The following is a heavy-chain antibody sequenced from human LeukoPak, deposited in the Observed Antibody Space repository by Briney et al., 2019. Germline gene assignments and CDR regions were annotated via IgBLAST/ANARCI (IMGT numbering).Heavy chain of an antibody. J-gene: IGHJ4*02. D-gene: IGHD6-6*01. V-gene: IGHV3-23*01. CDR3: AKGSSSSRPYYFDF. CDR2: ITDSGGDT. CDR1: GFTFSVYA. Sequence: GGSLRPSCAPSGFTFSVYAMSSVPPAPGKGREWVSAITDSGGDTYHADSVKGRLTISRDNSKNTLYLQMNSLRVEDTAVYYCAKGSSSSRPYYFDFWGQGTLVTVSS.